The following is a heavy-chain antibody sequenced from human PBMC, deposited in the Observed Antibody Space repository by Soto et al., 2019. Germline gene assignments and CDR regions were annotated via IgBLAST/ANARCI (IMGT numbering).Heavy chain of an antibody. V-gene: IGHV3-74*01. CDR3: VRGTSAWSGKDY. CDR1: GFTFSNHW. D-gene: IGHD6-19*01. CDR2: INTDGSFR. J-gene: IGHJ4*02. Sequence: GGSLRLSRTASGFTFSNHWMHWVRQGPGQGLVWVSRINTDGSFRDYADSVRGRFTISRDNAKNTLILQMNSLRAEDTAVYYCVRGTSAWSGKDYWGQGTLVTVSS.